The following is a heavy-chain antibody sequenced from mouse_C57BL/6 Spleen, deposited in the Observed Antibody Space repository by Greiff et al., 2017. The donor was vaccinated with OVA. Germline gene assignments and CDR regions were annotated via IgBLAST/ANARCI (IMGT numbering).Heavy chain of an antibody. CDR2: IYPGDGDT. CDR1: GYAFSSSW. V-gene: IGHV1-82*01. CDR3: ARERGYYYGSSYDYAMDY. D-gene: IGHD1-1*01. Sequence: QVQLQQSGPELVKPGASVKISCKASGYAFSSSWMNWVKQRPGKGLEWIGRIYPGDGDTNYNGKFTGKATLTADKSSSTAYMQLSSLTSEDSAVYFCARERGYYYGSSYDYAMDYWGQGTSVTVSS. J-gene: IGHJ4*01.